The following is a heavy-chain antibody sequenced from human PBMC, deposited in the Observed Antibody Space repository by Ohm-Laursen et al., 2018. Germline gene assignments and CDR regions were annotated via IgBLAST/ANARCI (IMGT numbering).Heavy chain of an antibody. CDR1: GFTFGSYV. J-gene: IGHJ4*02. Sequence: SLRLSCAASGFTFGSYVMSWVRQAPGKGLEWVSTISVNGGSTYYADSVKGRFTISRDNSRNTLYLQMNSLRAEDTAVYYCAKGDDKYSSSVVHYWGQGTLVTVSS. CDR2: ISVNGGST. CDR3: AKGDDKYSSSVVHY. D-gene: IGHD6-6*01. V-gene: IGHV3-23*01.